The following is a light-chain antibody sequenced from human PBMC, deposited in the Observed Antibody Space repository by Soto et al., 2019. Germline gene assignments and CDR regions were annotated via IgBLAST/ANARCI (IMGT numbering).Light chain of an antibody. CDR3: SSYTSSSTVV. CDR2: DVS. J-gene: IGLJ2*01. CDR1: SSDVGGYNY. V-gene: IGLV2-14*01. Sequence: QSALTQPASVSGSPGQSITISCTGTSSDVGGYNYVSWYQQHPGKAPKLMIYDVSNRPSGVSNRSSGSKSGNTASLTISGRQAEDEADYYCSSYTSSSTVVFGGGTKLTVL.